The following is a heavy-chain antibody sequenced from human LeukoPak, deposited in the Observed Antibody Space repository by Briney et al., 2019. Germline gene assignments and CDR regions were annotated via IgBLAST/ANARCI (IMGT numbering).Heavy chain of an antibody. V-gene: IGHV1-2*06. CDR3: ARTYYYDSSGYYYGDY. CDR2: INPNGGGT. CDR1: GYTFTGYY. J-gene: IGHJ4*02. Sequence: ASVKVSCKASGYTFTGYYMHWVRQAPGQGLEWMGRINPNGGGTNYAQKFQGRVTMTRDTSISTAYMELSRLRSDDTAVYYCARTYYYDSSGYYYGDYWGQGTLVTVSS. D-gene: IGHD3-22*01.